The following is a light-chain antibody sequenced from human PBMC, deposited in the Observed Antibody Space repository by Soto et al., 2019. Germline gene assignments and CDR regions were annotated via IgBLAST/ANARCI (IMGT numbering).Light chain of an antibody. J-gene: IGLJ1*01. CDR1: SSDVGSYNL. V-gene: IGLV2-23*01. CDR2: GGT. Sequence: QSALTQPASVSASPGQSITIPCTGTSSDVGSYNLVSWFQQHPGKVPKLLIYGGTKRPSGLSDRFSGSKSGTTASLTISGLQAEDEANYYCYSYAGENLYVFGTVTKVTVL. CDR3: YSYAGENLYV.